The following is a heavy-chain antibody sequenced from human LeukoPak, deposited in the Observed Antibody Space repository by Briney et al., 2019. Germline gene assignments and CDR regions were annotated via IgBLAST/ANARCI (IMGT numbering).Heavy chain of an antibody. CDR2: IYYSGST. J-gene: IGHJ5*02. CDR3: ARAGTRHYDFWSGYYTSWFDP. Sequence: SETLSLTCTVSGGSISSYYWSWIRQPPGKGLEWIGHIYYSGSTNYNPSLKSRVTISVDTSKNQFSLKLSSVTAADTAVYYCARAGTRHYDFWSGYYTSWFDPWGQGTLVTVSS. CDR1: GGSISSYY. D-gene: IGHD3-3*01. V-gene: IGHV4-59*01.